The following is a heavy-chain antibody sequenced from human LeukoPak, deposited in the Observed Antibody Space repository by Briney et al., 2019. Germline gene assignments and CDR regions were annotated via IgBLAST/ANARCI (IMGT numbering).Heavy chain of an antibody. D-gene: IGHD2-21*02. V-gene: IGHV4-59*01. Sequence: SETLSLACTVSGGSISSYYWSWIRQPPGKGLEWIGYIYYSGSTNYNPSLKSRVTISVDTSKNQFSLKLSSVTAADTAVYYCARTGGDCSSGLCYYAMDVWGQGTTVTVS. CDR3: ARTGGDCSSGLCYYAMDV. CDR1: GGSISSYY. CDR2: IYYSGST. J-gene: IGHJ6*02.